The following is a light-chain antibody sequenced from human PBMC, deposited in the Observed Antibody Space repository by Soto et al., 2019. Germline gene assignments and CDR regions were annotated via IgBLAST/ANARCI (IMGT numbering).Light chain of an antibody. J-gene: IGKJ1*01. Sequence: EIVMTQSPATLSVSPGERATLSCRASQSVSSNLAWYQQKPGQAPTLLIYGASTRATGIPARFSGSGSGTEFTLTISSLQSEDFAVYYCQQYNNWRRTFGQGTKVEIK. CDR1: QSVSSN. CDR2: GAS. V-gene: IGKV3-15*01. CDR3: QQYNNWRRT.